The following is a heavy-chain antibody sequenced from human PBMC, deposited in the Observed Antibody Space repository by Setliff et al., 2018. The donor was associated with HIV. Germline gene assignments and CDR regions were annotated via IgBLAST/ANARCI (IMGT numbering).Heavy chain of an antibody. D-gene: IGHD5-18*01. V-gene: IGHV4-38-2*02. CDR2: IYHSGST. CDR3: ARGLSVYSYANVYYYHGMDV. CDR1: GYSISSGYY. Sequence: SSETLSLTCTVSGYSISSGYYWGWIRQPPGKGLEWIGSIYHSGSTYYNPSLKSRVTISVDTSKNQFSLKMTSVTAADTAVYYCARGLSVYSYANVYYYHGMDVWGQGTTVTVS. J-gene: IGHJ6*02.